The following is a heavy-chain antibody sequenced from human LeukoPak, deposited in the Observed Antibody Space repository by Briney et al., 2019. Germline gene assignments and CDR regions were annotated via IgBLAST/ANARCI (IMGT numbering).Heavy chain of an antibody. Sequence: ASVKVSCKASGYTFTSYGISWVRQAPGQGLEWMGWISAYYGNTNYAQKLQGRVTMTTDTSTSTAYMELRSLRSDDTAVYYCARDSRALYGSANTPIDYWGQGTLVTVSS. CDR2: ISAYYGNT. CDR1: GYTFTSYG. V-gene: IGHV1-18*01. J-gene: IGHJ4*02. D-gene: IGHD3-10*01. CDR3: ARDSRALYGSANTPIDY.